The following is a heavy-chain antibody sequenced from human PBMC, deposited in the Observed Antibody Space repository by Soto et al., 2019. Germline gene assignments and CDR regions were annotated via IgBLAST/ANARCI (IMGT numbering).Heavy chain of an antibody. D-gene: IGHD3-22*01. V-gene: IGHV1-69*12. CDR2: IIPIFGTA. J-gene: IGHJ4*02. CDR3: AREKGPYDSSGYTFDY. Sequence: QVQLVQSGAEVKKPGSSVKVSCKASGGTFSSYVISWVRQAPGQGLGWMGGIIPIFGTANYAQKFQGRVTITADESTSTAYMELSSLRSEDTAVYYCAREKGPYDSSGYTFDYWGQGTLVTVSS. CDR1: GGTFSSYV.